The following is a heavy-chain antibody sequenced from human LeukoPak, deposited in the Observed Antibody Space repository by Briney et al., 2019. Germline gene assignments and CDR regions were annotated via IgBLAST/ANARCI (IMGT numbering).Heavy chain of an antibody. J-gene: IGHJ6*02. D-gene: IGHD2-2*01. V-gene: IGHV3-30*18. CDR2: ISYDGSNK. CDR3: AKDLGEWEYQLLLDYYYGMDV. CDR1: GFTFSSYG. Sequence: PGGSLRLSCAASGFTFSSYGMHSVRQAPGKGLEWVAVISYDGSNKYYADSVKGRFTISRDNSKNTLYLQMNSLRAEDTAVYYCAKDLGEWEYQLLLDYYYGMDVWGQGTTVTVSS.